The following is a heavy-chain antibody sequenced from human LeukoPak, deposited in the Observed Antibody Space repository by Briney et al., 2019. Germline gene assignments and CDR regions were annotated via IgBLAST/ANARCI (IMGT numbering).Heavy chain of an antibody. Sequence: PSETLSLTCTVSGGSISSYYWSWIRQPPGKGLEWIGYIYYSGSTNYNPSLKSRVTISVDTSKNQFSLKLSSVTAADTAVYYCAREGGYDYVWGSYRPGYFQHWGQGTLVTVSS. CDR1: GGSISSYY. J-gene: IGHJ1*01. D-gene: IGHD3-16*02. V-gene: IGHV4-59*01. CDR2: IYYSGST. CDR3: AREGGYDYVWGSYRPGYFQH.